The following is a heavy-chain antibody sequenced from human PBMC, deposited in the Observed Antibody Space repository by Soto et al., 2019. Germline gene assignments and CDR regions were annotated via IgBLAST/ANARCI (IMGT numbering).Heavy chain of an antibody. CDR3: ARGWGSSWYFPFDY. CDR1: GGSFSGYY. CDR2: INHSGST. V-gene: IGHV4-34*01. Sequence: NPSETLSLTCAVYGGSFSGYYWSWIRQPPGKGLEWIGEINHSGSTNYNPSLKSRVTISVDTSKNQFSLKLSFVTAADTAVYYCARGWGSSWYFPFDYWGQGTLVTVSS. J-gene: IGHJ4*02. D-gene: IGHD6-13*01.